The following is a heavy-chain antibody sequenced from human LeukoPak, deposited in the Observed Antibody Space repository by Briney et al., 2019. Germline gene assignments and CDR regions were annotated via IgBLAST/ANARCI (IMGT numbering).Heavy chain of an antibody. V-gene: IGHV1-3*01. CDR1: GYTFTSYA. Sequence: GASVKVSCKASGYTFTSYAMHWVRQAPGQRLEWMGWINAGNGNTRYSQKFQGRVTITRDTSASTAYMELGSLRSEDTASYYCARARYSRENYYYGMDVWGKGTTVTVSA. J-gene: IGHJ6*04. D-gene: IGHD1-14*01. CDR2: INAGNGNT. CDR3: ARARYSRENYYYGMDV.